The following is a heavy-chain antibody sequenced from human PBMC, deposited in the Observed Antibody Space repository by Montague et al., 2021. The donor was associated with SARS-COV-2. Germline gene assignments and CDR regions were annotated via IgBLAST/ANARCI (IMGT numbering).Heavy chain of an antibody. V-gene: IGHV4-39*01. CDR1: GTTRKNNYY. CDR2: LYYSGNA. Sequence: SETLSLTSSFSGTTRKNNYYWGWIRQPPGKGLEWVGSLYYSGNAXYSPSRRSRVTISVDTSRSQFSLQLTSVTVADTAIYYCARGIDFGLVASRSHYFDTWGQGTLVSVSS. D-gene: IGHD3-3*01. CDR3: ARGIDFGLVASRSHYFDT. J-gene: IGHJ4*02.